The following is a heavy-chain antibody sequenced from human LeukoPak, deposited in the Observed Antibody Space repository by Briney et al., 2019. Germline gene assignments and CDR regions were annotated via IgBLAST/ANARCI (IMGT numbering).Heavy chain of an antibody. Sequence: PGGTLRLSCAASGFTFSTYAMNWVRQAPGKGLQWVSSITSRNSYIYYADSVKGRFTISRDNAKNSLYLQMNSLRAEDTAVYYCARADYYDDNGGLVYWGQGTLVTVS. J-gene: IGHJ4*02. V-gene: IGHV3-21*01. CDR3: ARADYYDDNGGLVY. CDR2: ITSRNSYI. D-gene: IGHD3-22*01. CDR1: GFTFSTYA.